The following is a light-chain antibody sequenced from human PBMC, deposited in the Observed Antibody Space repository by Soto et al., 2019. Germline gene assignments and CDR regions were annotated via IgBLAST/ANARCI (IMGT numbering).Light chain of an antibody. CDR1: QSVSSSY. Sequence: EIALTQSPGTLSLSPGERATLSCRASQSVSSSYLAWYQQKPGQPPRLLIYGASSRATGIPDRFSGSGSGTEFTLTISSPEPEDFGTYYCQQSYKMPSFGQGTRLEIK. J-gene: IGKJ5*01. V-gene: IGKV3-20*01. CDR3: QQSYKMPS. CDR2: GAS.